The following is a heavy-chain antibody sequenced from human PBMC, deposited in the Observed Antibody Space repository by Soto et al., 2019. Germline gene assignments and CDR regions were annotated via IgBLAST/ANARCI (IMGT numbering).Heavy chain of an antibody. Sequence: SETLSLTCTVSGGSISSGDYYWSWIRQPPGKGLEWIGYIYYGGSTNYNPSLKSRVTISVDTSKNQFSLNLNSVTAADTAVYYCARPGRDWGSLEYWGQGTRVTVSS. CDR2: IYYGGST. D-gene: IGHD7-27*01. J-gene: IGHJ4*02. CDR1: GGSISSGDYY. CDR3: ARPGRDWGSLEY. V-gene: IGHV4-61*08.